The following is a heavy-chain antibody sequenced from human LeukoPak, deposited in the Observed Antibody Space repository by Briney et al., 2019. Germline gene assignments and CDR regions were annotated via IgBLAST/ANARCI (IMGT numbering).Heavy chain of an antibody. J-gene: IGHJ4*02. CDR2: IRNDGSNK. CDR1: GFTFSNYG. Sequence: SGGTLRLSCAASGFTFSNYGMSWVRQAPGRGLEWVTFIRNDGSNKYYADSVKGRFTISRDNSKNTLYLQMNSLKAEDTAVYYCAKGVGSWYVPTYYLDYWGQGTLVTVSS. D-gene: IGHD2-15*01. V-gene: IGHV3-30*02. CDR3: AKGVGSWYVPTYYLDY.